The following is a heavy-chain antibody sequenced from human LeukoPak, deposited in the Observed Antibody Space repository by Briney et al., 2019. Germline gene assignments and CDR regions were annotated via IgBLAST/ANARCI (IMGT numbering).Heavy chain of an antibody. CDR2: IRYDGSK. CDR1: GFTFSSYG. D-gene: IGHD4-17*01. J-gene: IGHJ3*02. CDR3: ARVGRMTTVTKRSPDAFDI. Sequence: GGSLRLSCAASGFTFSSYGMHWVRQAPGKGLEWVAFIRYDGSKYYADSVKGRFTISRDNSKNTLYLQMNSLRAEDTAVYYCARVGRMTTVTKRSPDAFDIWGQGTMVTVSS. V-gene: IGHV3-30*02.